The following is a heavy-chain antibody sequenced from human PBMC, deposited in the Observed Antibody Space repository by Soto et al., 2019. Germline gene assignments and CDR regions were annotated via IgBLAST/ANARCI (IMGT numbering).Heavy chain of an antibody. CDR1: GGSFSGYY. V-gene: IGHV4-34*01. J-gene: IGHJ5*02. D-gene: IGHD3-9*01. CDR3: AREGYDILTGYYH. Sequence: SETLSLTCAVYGGSFSGYYWSWIRQPPGKGLEWIGEINHSGSTNYNPSIKSRVTISVDTSKNQFSLKLSSVTAADTAVYYCAREGYDILTGYYHWGQGTLVTVSS. CDR2: INHSGST.